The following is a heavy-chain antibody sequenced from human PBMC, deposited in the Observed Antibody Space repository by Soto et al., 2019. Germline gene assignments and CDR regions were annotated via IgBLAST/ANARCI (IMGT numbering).Heavy chain of an antibody. CDR1: SGSVSSNNW. J-gene: IGHJ4*02. D-gene: IGHD3-10*01. Sequence: QVQLQESGPGLVKPSGTLSLTCAVSSGSVSSNNWWTWVRQSPGKGLEWIGEIYHSGSANYNPSLKSRVTISMDKSRNQFSLNLNSVTAADTAVYYCARVYLGPFDYWGQGTLVTVAS. CDR2: IYHSGSA. CDR3: ARVYLGPFDY. V-gene: IGHV4-4*02.